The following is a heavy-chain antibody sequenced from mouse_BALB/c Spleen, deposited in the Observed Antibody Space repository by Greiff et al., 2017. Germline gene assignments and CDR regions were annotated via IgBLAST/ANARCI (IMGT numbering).Heavy chain of an antibody. Sequence: VKLQQSGPGLVQPSQSLSITCTVSGFSLTSYGVHWVRQSPGKGLEWLGVIWSGGSTDYNAAFISRLSISKDNSKSQVFFKMNSLQANDTAIYYCARPNYYGSSHWYFDVWGAGTTVTVSS. V-gene: IGHV2-2*02. J-gene: IGHJ1*01. CDR2: IWSGGST. D-gene: IGHD1-1*01. CDR1: GFSLTSYG. CDR3: ARPNYYGSSHWYFDV.